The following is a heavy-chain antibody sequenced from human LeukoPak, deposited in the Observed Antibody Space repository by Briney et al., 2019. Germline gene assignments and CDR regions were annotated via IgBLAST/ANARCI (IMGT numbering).Heavy chain of an antibody. Sequence: ASVKVSCKASGYTFTSYDINWVRQATRQGLKWMGWMNPNSGNTGYAQNFQGRVTMTRDTSISSAYMELSSLRSEDTAVYYCLIAAAAIDFDYWGQGTLVTVSS. V-gene: IGHV1-8*01. CDR2: MNPNSGNT. D-gene: IGHD6-13*01. CDR1: GYTFTSYD. J-gene: IGHJ4*02. CDR3: LIAAAAIDFDY.